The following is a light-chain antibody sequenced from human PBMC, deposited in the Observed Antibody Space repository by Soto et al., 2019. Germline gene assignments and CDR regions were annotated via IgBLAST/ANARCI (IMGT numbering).Light chain of an antibody. CDR2: GAS. CDR3: QQFGSSLYT. Sequence: EVVLTQSPATLSLSPGERATLSCRASQSIRTSLAWYQQKPGQAPRLLIYGASSRATGIPDRFSGSGSGTDFTLTISGLEPEDFAVYYCQQFGSSLYTFGQGTKVDIK. CDR1: QSIRTS. V-gene: IGKV3-20*01. J-gene: IGKJ2*01.